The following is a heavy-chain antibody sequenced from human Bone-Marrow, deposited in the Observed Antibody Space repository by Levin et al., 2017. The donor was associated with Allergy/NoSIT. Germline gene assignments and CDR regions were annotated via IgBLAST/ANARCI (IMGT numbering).Heavy chain of an antibody. CDR2: ISSSGRVT. CDR1: GFTFSDYY. J-gene: IGHJ4*02. CDR3: AREDPIPATALDY. D-gene: IGHD6-25*01. V-gene: IGHV3-11*06. Sequence: GGSLRLSCAASGFTFSDYYMHWIRQAPGKGLEWISYISSSGRVTKYADSMRGRFTISRDNAENTLYLQLNSLGAEDTAVYYCAREDPIPATALDYWGQGTLVTVSS.